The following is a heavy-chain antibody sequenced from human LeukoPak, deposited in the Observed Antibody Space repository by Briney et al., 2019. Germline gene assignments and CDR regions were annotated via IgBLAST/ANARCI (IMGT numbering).Heavy chain of an antibody. CDR1: GGSFSGYY. D-gene: IGHD2-15*01. V-gene: IGHV4-34*01. CDR2: INHSGST. CDR3: SCGSGPYFDY. Sequence: SATLSLTCAVSGGSFSGYYWSWIRPPPGKGLEWIGEINHSGSTNYNPSLKSRVTISVDTSKNQFSLKLSSVTAADTAVYYCSCGSGPYFDYWGQGTLVTVSS. J-gene: IGHJ4*02.